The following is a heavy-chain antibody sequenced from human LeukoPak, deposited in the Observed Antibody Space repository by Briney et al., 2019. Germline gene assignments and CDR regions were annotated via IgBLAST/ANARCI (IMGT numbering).Heavy chain of an antibody. CDR3: ARERYSDY. Sequence: PGGSLRLSCAASGFTFSTCAMSWVRQAPGKGLEWVSTISGGGRSTDYADSVKGLFTISRDNSRNTLYLQMNSLRAEDTAVYYCARERYSDYWGQGTLVTVSS. J-gene: IGHJ4*02. CDR1: GFTFSTCA. CDR2: ISGGGRST. V-gene: IGHV3-23*01.